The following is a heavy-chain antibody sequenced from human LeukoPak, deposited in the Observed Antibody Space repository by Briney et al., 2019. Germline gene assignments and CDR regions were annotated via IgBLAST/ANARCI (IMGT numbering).Heavy chain of an antibody. V-gene: IGHV4-59*01. D-gene: IGHD3-9*01. CDR1: GGSISSYY. Sequence: SETLSLTCTVSGGSISSYYWSWIRPPPGKGLEWIGYIYYSGSTNYNPSLKSRATISVDTSKNQFSLKLSSVTAADTAVYYCARVYYDILAGGFYFDYWGQGTLVTVSS. CDR2: IYYSGST. CDR3: ARVYYDILAGGFYFDY. J-gene: IGHJ4*02.